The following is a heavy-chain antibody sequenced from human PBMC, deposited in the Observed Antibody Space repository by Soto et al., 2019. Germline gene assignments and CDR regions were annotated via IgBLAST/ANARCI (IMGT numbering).Heavy chain of an antibody. CDR1: GFTFSSYG. J-gene: IGHJ6*02. CDR3: ARGDNSSGYYSSYYYYYGMDV. V-gene: IGHV3-33*01. D-gene: IGHD3-22*01. Sequence: HPGGSLRLSCAASGFTFSSYGMHWVRQAPGKGLEWVAVIWYDGSNKYYADSVKGRFTISRDNSKNTLYLQMNSLRAEDTAVYYCARGDNSSGYYSSYYYYYGMDVWGQGTTVTVSS. CDR2: IWYDGSNK.